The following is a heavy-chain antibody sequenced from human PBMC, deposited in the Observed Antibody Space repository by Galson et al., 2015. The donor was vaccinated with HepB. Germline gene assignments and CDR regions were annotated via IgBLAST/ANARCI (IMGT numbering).Heavy chain of an antibody. CDR3: AREQRYCSSTSRPSARGLFDY. Sequence: SLRLSCAASGFTFSNYAMHWARQVPGKGLEWVAVLSYDGGSILYADSVKGRFIISRDNSKNTLHLQMNSLTADDTAVYYCAREQRYCSSTSRPSARGLFDYWGQGTLVTVSS. CDR2: LSYDGGSI. V-gene: IGHV3-30-3*01. CDR1: GFTFSNYA. J-gene: IGHJ4*02. D-gene: IGHD2-2*01.